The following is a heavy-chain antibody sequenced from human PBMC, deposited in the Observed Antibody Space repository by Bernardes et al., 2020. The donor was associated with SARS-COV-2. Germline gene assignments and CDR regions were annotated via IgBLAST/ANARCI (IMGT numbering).Heavy chain of an antibody. V-gene: IGHV3-11*01. CDR2: ISGSGSTV. CDR1: GFTFDDFY. CDR3: ARDGDSSGGDFDY. J-gene: IGHJ4*02. Sequence: GGSLRLSCAASGFTFDDFYMTWIRQAPGKGLEWVSYISGSGSTVFYADSVKGRFTISRDNTKNSLYLQMSSLRAEDMAVYYCARDGDSSGGDFDYWSQGTLVNVS. D-gene: IGHD6-19*01.